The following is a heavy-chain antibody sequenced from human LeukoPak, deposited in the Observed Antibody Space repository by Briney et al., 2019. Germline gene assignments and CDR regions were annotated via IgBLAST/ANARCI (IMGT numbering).Heavy chain of an antibody. CDR2: FSGSGGST. V-gene: IGHV3-23*01. CDR1: GFTFSSYA. D-gene: IGHD4-17*01. J-gene: IGHJ6*02. CDR3: AKGSVTSTGSYYYYYYGMDV. Sequence: GASLRLSCAASGFTFSSYAMSSVRQAPGKGLEWVSAFSGSGGSTYYADSVKGRFTISRDNSKNTLYLQMNSLRAEDTAVYYCAKGSVTSTGSYYYYYYGMDVWGQGTTVTVSS.